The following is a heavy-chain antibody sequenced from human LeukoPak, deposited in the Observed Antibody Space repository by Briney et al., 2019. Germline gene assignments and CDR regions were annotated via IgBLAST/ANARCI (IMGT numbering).Heavy chain of an antibody. CDR2: ISYDGSNK. J-gene: IGHJ4*02. V-gene: IGHV3-30*03. CDR1: GFTFSSYG. CDR3: ARGSYHQWYFDY. Sequence: GGSLRLSCAASGFTFSSYGMHWVRQAPGKGLEWVAVISYDGSNKYYADSVKGRFTISRDNAKNTVYLEMNSLRAEDTAVYHCARGSYHQWYFDYWGQGTLVTVSS. D-gene: IGHD1-26*01.